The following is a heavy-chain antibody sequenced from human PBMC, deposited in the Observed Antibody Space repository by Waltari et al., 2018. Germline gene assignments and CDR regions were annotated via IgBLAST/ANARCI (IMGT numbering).Heavy chain of an antibody. V-gene: IGHV1-24*01. J-gene: IGHJ4*02. Sequence: QVQLVQSGAEVKTPGASVKVSCKVSGYTLTELSMHWVRQAPGKGLEWMGGLDPEDCETIYAQKFQGIVTMTEDTSTDTAYMELSSLRSEDTAVYYCARDYPDPLRDVLSGWGYWGQGTLVTVSS. CDR1: GYTLTELS. D-gene: IGHD3-10*02. CDR3: ARDYPDPLRDVLSGWGY. CDR2: LDPEDCET.